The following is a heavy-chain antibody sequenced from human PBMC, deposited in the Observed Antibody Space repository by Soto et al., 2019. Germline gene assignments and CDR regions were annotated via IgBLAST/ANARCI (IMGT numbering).Heavy chain of an antibody. J-gene: IGHJ3*02. CDR1: GGSISSYY. CDR2: IYYSGST. D-gene: IGHD4-17*01. CDR3: ARQLMTTVTHDAFDI. Sequence: QVQLQESGPGLVKPSETLSLTCTVSGGSISSYYWSWIRQPPGKGLEWIGYIYYSGSTNYNPSLKSRVTISVGTSKNQFSLKLSSVTAADTAVYYCARQLMTTVTHDAFDIWGQGTMVTVSS. V-gene: IGHV4-59*08.